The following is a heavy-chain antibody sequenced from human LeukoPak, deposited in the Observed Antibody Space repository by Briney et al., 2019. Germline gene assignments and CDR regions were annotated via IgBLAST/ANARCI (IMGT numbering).Heavy chain of an antibody. Sequence: PGGSLRLSCAASGVTFSSYGMHWVRQAPGKGLEWVAVTWYDGSNKHYADSVKGRFTISRDNSKNTLFLQMNSLRAEDTAVYYCARGPDSSVEYWGQGTLVTVSS. CDR1: GVTFSSYG. J-gene: IGHJ4*02. CDR2: TWYDGSNK. V-gene: IGHV3-33*01. CDR3: ARGPDSSVEY. D-gene: IGHD3-22*01.